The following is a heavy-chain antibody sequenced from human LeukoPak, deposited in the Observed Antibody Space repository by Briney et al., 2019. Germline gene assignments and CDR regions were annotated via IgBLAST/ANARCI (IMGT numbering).Heavy chain of an antibody. Sequence: GGSLRLSCAASGFTFRSYSMNWVRQAPGKGLEWVSSISSSSSYIYYADSVKGRFTISRDNAKNSLYLQMNSLRAEDTAVYYCARGLTIFGVVNDAFDFWGQGTMVTVSS. J-gene: IGHJ3*01. CDR1: GFTFRSYS. CDR2: ISSSSSYI. CDR3: ARGLTIFGVVNDAFDF. V-gene: IGHV3-21*01. D-gene: IGHD3-3*01.